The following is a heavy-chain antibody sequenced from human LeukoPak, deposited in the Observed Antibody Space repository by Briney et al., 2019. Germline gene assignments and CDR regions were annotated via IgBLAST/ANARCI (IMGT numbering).Heavy chain of an antibody. CDR2: IYYSGST. CDR3: ARIYGDYVPSWFDP. Sequence: SETLSLTCTVSGGSISSSSYYWGWIRQPPGKGLEWIGSIYYSGSTYYNPSLKSRVTISVDTSKNQFSLRLSSVTAADTAIYYCARIYGDYVPSWFDPWAREPWSPSPQ. V-gene: IGHV4-39*07. CDR1: GGSISSSSYY. D-gene: IGHD4-17*01. J-gene: IGHJ5*02.